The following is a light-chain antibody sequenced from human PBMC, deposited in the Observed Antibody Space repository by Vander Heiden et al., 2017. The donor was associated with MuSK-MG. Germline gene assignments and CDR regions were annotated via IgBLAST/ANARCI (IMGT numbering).Light chain of an antibody. CDR2: KAT. CDR3: QQFTTFPWT. V-gene: IGKV1-5*03. J-gene: IGKJ1*01. CDR1: QSINSW. Sequence: DIQMTQSPSTLSASVGDRVTITCRASQSINSWLAWYQQKPGKAPNLLLYKATSLKSGVPSRFSGSESGTEFTLTISSLQPDDFATYYCQQFTTFPWTFGQGTKVEI.